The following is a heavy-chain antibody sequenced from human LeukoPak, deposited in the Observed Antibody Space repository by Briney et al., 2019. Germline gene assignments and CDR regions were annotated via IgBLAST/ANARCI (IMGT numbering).Heavy chain of an antibody. J-gene: IGHJ4*02. CDR2: IYPRDGST. CDR1: GYTFTSNY. D-gene: IGHD6-19*01. CDR3: AREAVASYFDY. V-gene: IGHV1-46*01. Sequence: ASVKVSCTASGYTFTSNYIHWVRQAPGQGLEWMVMIYPRDGSTSYAQKFQGRVTVTRDTSTSTVHMELSGLRSEDTAVYYCAREAVASYFDYWSQGTLVTVPS.